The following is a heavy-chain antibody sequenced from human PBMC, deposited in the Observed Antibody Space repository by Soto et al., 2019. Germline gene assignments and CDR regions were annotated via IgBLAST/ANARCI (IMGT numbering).Heavy chain of an antibody. D-gene: IGHD3-22*01. Sequence: EVQLLQSGGGLVQPGGSLRLSCAASGFTFSSYSIYWVRQAPGKGLEWVSGISGSGSGTYYADSVKGRFTISRDNSKNTLYLQMNSLRAEDTAVYDCAKGSSGYYDTFDYWGQGTLVTVSS. CDR2: ISGSGSGT. CDR3: AKGSSGYYDTFDY. V-gene: IGHV3-23*01. CDR1: GFTFSSYS. J-gene: IGHJ4*02.